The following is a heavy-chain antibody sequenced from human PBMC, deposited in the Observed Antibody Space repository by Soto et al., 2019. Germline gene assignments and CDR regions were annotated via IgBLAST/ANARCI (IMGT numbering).Heavy chain of an antibody. D-gene: IGHD3-10*01. Sequence: QVQLVQSGAEVKKPGSSVKVSCKASGGTFSSYAISWVRQAPGQGLEWSGGIIPIFGTANYAQQFQGRVTITADESTSTAYMELSSLRSEDTAVYYCARDWRYGSDYYYYYGMDVWGQGTTVTVSS. CDR3: ARDWRYGSDYYYYYGMDV. V-gene: IGHV1-69*01. CDR2: IIPIFGTA. J-gene: IGHJ6*02. CDR1: GGTFSSYA.